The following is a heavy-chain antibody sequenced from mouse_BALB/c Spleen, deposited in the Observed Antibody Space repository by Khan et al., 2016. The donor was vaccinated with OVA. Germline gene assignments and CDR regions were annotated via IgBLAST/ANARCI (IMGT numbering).Heavy chain of an antibody. V-gene: IGHV1-9*01. CDR3: ARGNYYGSTSWFGY. Sequence: QVQLKESGAELMKPGASVKISCKASGYTFSSYWIEWVKQRPGHGLEWIGEILPGSGTNNFNEKFRGKSTFAADTSSNTAYMQLSSLTSKDYAIYYCARGNYYGSTSWFGYWGQGTLVTGSA. CDR1: GYTFSSYW. J-gene: IGHJ3*01. CDR2: ILPGSGTN. D-gene: IGHD1-1*01.